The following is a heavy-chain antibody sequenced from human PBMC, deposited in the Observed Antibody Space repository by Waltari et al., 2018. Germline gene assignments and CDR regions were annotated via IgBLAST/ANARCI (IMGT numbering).Heavy chain of an antibody. V-gene: IGHV2-5*01. CDR3: AHTHHFLRQLWYFDL. D-gene: IGHD3-3*02. J-gene: IGHJ2*01. CDR1: GFSLSTSGVG. Sequence: QITLKESGPTLVKPTQTLTLTCTFSGFSLSTSGVGVGWIRQPPGKALEWLALIYWNDDKRYSPSLKSRLTITKDTSKNQVVLTMTNMDPVDTATYYCAHTHHFLRQLWYFDLWGRGTLVTVSS. CDR2: IYWNDDK.